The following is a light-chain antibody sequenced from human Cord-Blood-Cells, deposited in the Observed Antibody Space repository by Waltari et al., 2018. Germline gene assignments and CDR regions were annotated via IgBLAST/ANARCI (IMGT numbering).Light chain of an antibody. Sequence: SYELTQPPSVSVSPGQTASITCSGDKLGDKYAGWFHKKPGQSPVLVIYQDSKRPSVIPERFSGSNSGNTATLTISGTQAMDEADYYCQAWDSSTLYVFGTGTKVTVL. CDR1: KLGDKY. J-gene: IGLJ1*01. V-gene: IGLV3-1*01. CDR3: QAWDSSTLYV. CDR2: QDS.